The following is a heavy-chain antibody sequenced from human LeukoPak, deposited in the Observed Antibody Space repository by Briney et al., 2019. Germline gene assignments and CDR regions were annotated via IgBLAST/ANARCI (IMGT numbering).Heavy chain of an antibody. J-gene: IGHJ4*02. V-gene: IGHV3-48*03. D-gene: IGHD6-6*01. CDR3: ARTPRIAARPPYFDY. CDR1: GFTFSSYE. CDR2: ISSSGSTI. Sequence: GGSLRLSCAAFGFTFSSYEMNWVRQAPGKGLEWVSYISSSGSTIYYADSVKGRFTISRDNAKNSLYLQMNSLRAEDTAVYYCARTPRIAARPPYFDYWGQGTLVTVSS.